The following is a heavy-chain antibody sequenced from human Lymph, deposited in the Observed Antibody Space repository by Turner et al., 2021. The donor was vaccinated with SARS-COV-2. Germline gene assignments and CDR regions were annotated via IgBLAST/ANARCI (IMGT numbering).Heavy chain of an antibody. CDR1: GGTFSSYA. Sequence: QVQLVQSVAEVKKPGSSVKVSCKASGGTFSSYAINCVRQAPGQGLEWMGRIIPILGIANYAQKFQGRVTITADKSTSTAYMELSSLRSEDTAVYYCARGRLDSFGGGYYSWFDPWGQGTLVTVSS. D-gene: IGHD1-26*01. CDR2: IIPILGIA. V-gene: IGHV1-69*04. CDR3: ARGRLDSFGGGYYSWFDP. J-gene: IGHJ5*02.